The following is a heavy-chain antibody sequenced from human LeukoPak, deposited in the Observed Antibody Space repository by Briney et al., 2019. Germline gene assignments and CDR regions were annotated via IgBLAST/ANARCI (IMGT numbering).Heavy chain of an antibody. Sequence: ASVKVSCKASGYTFTGYYMHWVRQAPGQGLEWMGWINPNSGGTNYAQKFQGRVTMTRDTSISTAYMELSRLRYDDTAVYYCARGELVDGYRGSPICDYWGQGTLVTVSS. J-gene: IGHJ4*02. CDR1: GYTFTGYY. CDR3: ARGELVDGYRGSPICDY. CDR2: INPNSGGT. V-gene: IGHV1-2*02. D-gene: IGHD2-8*02.